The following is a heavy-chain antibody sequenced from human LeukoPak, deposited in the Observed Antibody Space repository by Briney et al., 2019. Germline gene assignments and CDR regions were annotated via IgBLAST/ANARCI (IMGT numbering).Heavy chain of an antibody. CDR2: ISSSSSYM. CDR3: AQIGVAVAGSY. V-gene: IGHV3-21*01. CDR1: GFTFTSYS. Sequence: AQSLSLSCAVSGFTFTSYSMNWDRHPQGEGRGWVSSISSSSSYMYYAGSVKGRFTMSRDNAKSSLNLEMNSLRAEDTAVYYCAQIGVAVAGSYWGQGTLVTVSS. D-gene: IGHD6-19*01. J-gene: IGHJ4*02.